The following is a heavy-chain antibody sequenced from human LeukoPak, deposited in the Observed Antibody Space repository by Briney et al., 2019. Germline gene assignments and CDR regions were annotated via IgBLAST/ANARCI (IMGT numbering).Heavy chain of an antibody. CDR1: VDTFSSYA. V-gene: IGHV1-69*04. CDR2: IIPILGIA. Sequence: AASVNVSCKASVDTFSSYAIRWVRQAPGQGRECMGRIIPILGIANYAQKFQGRVTITADKSTSTAYMELSSLRSEDTAVYYCARTTMVRGDTQFDPWGQGTLVTVSS. CDR3: ARTTMVRGDTQFDP. J-gene: IGHJ5*02. D-gene: IGHD3-10*01.